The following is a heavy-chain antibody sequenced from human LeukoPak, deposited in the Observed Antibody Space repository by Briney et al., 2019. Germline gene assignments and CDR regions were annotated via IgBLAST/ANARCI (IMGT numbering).Heavy chain of an antibody. D-gene: IGHD2-2*02. CDR1: GGSISSYY. V-gene: IGHV4-4*07. J-gene: IGHJ6*03. CDR3: ALQDIVVVPAAIPGAGAYYYYMDV. Sequence: SETLSLTCTVSGGSISSYYWSWIRQPAGKGLEWIGRIYTSGSTNHNPSLKSRVTMSVDTSKNQFSLKLSSVTAADTAVYYCALQDIVVVPAAIPGAGAYYYYMDVWGKGTTVTVSS. CDR2: IYTSGST.